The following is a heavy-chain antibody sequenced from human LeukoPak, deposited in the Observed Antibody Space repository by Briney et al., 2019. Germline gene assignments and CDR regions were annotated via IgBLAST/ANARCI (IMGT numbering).Heavy chain of an antibody. CDR3: ARHRVAAAGGSFDY. D-gene: IGHD6-13*01. J-gene: IGHJ4*02. Sequence: SETLSLTCTVSGGSISSYYWSWIRQPPGKGLEWIGEINHSGSTNYNPSLKSRVTISVDTSKNQFSLRLSSVTAADTAVYYCARHRVAAAGGSFDYWGQGTLVTASS. CDR1: GGSISSYY. CDR2: INHSGST. V-gene: IGHV4-34*01.